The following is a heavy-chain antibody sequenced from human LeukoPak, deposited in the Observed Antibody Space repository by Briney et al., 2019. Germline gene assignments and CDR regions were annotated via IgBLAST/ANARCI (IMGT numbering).Heavy chain of an antibody. J-gene: IGHJ4*02. CDR3: ARGVYDILTGYLTYFDY. D-gene: IGHD3-9*01. CDR1: GFTFSSYS. V-gene: IGHV3-21*01. CDR2: ISSSSSYI. Sequence: PGGSLRLSCAPSGFTFSSYSMNWVRQAPGKGLEWVSSISSSSSYIYYADSVKGRFTISRDNAKNSLYLQMNSLRAEDTAVYYCARGVYDILTGYLTYFDYWGQGTLVTVSS.